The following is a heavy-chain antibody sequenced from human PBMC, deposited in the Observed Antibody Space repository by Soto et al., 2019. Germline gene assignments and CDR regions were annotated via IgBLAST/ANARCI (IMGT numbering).Heavy chain of an antibody. CDR1: GFSFGDYA. J-gene: IGHJ6*02. CDR3: ARDGAQITDLDYLYYGLDV. D-gene: IGHD3-16*01. Sequence: PGGSLRLSCKASGFSFGDYAMNWFRQSPGEGLEWVGFVRSKVYGGTTDYAASVRGRFTISRDDSKSIAYLQMNSLKTDDTAVYYCARDGAQITDLDYLYYGLDVWGPGTTVTVYS. V-gene: IGHV3-49*03. CDR2: VRSKVYGGTT.